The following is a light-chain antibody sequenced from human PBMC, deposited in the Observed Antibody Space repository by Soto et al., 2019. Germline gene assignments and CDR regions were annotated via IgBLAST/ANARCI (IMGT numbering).Light chain of an antibody. CDR3: QQYNDWPPIT. CDR1: QSISSN. Sequence: EIVMTQSPATLSVSPGEGATLSCRASQSISSNLAWYQQKPGQAPRLVIFDASTRATGIPDRFSGRGSGTYFTLTISRLQSEDSAVYFCQQYNDWPPITSGGGTKVDIK. V-gene: IGKV3-15*01. J-gene: IGKJ4*01. CDR2: DAS.